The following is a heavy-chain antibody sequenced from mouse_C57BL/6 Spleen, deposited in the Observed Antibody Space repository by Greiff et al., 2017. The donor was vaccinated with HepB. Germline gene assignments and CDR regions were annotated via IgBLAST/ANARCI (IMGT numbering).Heavy chain of an antibody. J-gene: IGHJ3*01. CDR1: GFNIKDYY. Sequence: VQLQQSGAELVRPGASVKLSCTASGFNIKDYYMHWVKQRPEQGLEWIGWIDPENGDTEYASKFQGKATITADTSSNTAYLQLSSLTSEDTAVYYCTTERAGTFAYWGQGTLVTVSA. D-gene: IGHD4-1*01. CDR2: IDPENGDT. CDR3: TTERAGTFAY. V-gene: IGHV14-4*01.